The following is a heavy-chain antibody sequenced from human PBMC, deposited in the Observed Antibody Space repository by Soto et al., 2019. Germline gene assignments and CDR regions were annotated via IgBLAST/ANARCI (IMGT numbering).Heavy chain of an antibody. J-gene: IGHJ5*02. CDR2: MNPNSGNT. Sequence: QVQLVQSGAEVKKPGASVKVSCKASGYTFTSYDINWGRQATGQGLEWMGWMNPNSGNTGYAQKFQGRVTMTRNTSISTAYMELSSLRSEDTAVXXXXRRRITMVRRGNWFDPWGQGTLVTVSS. V-gene: IGHV1-8*01. CDR1: GYTFTSYD. D-gene: IGHD3-10*01. CDR3: XRRRITMVRRGNWFDP.